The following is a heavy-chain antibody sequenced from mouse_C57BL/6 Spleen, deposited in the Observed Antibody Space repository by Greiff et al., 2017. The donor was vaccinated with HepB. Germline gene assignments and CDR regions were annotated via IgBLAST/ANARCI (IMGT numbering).Heavy chain of an antibody. D-gene: IGHD2-12*01. J-gene: IGHJ3*01. CDR2: IYPGDGDT. CDR1: GYAFSSSW. Sequence: VQLQQSGPELVKPGASVKISCKASGYAFSSSWMNWVKQRPGKGLEWIGRIYPGDGDTNYNGKFKGKATLTADKSSSTAYMQLSSLTSEDSAVYVCARNYCYDGGFAYWGQGTLVTVSA. CDR3: ARNYCYDGGFAY. V-gene: IGHV1-82*01.